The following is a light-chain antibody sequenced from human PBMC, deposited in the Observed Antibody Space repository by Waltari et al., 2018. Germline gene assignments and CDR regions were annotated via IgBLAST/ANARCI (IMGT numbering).Light chain of an antibody. J-gene: IGKJ1*01. V-gene: IGKV3-20*01. Sequence: EIVLTQSPGTLSLSPGEGATLSCRASESVSKFLAWYQQKPGQAPRLLIYHASNRASGIPDRFSGSGFGTDFSLTISRLGPEDFAVYYCQKYESLPATFGQGTKVEIK. CDR3: QKYESLPAT. CDR1: ESVSKF. CDR2: HAS.